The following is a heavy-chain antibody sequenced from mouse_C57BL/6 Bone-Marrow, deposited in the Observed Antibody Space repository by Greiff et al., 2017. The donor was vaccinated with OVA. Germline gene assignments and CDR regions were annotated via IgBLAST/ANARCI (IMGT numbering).Heavy chain of an antibody. Sequence: VQLQESGAELVRPGTSVKMSCKASGYTFTNYWIGWAKQRPGHGLEWIGDIHPGGGYTNYNEKFKGKATLTADKSSSTAYMQFSSLTSEDSAIYYCARWGLDYGTPYAMDYWGQGTSVTVSS. J-gene: IGHJ4*01. D-gene: IGHD1-1*01. V-gene: IGHV1-63*01. CDR2: IHPGGGYT. CDR1: GYTFTNYW. CDR3: ARWGLDYGTPYAMDY.